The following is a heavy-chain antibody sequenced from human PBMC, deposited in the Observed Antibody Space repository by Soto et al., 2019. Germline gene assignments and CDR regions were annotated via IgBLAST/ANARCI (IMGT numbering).Heavy chain of an antibody. CDR1: GSTFTRYS. V-gene: IGHV3-21*06. CDR2: ISSTTNYI. Sequence: PGGSLRLSCAASGSTFTRYSMNWVRQAPGKGLEWVSSISSTTNYIYYGDSMKGRFIISRDNAKNSLYLEMNSLRAEDTAVYYCARESEDLTSNFDYWGQGTLVTVSS. CDR3: ARESEDLTSNFDY. J-gene: IGHJ4*02.